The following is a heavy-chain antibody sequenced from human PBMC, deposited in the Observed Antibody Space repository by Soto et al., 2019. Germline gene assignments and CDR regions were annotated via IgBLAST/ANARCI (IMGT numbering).Heavy chain of an antibody. D-gene: IGHD1-26*01. J-gene: IGHJ4*02. CDR2: MNPNSGNT. CDR3: AREYRGSPD. Sequence: QVQLVQSGAEVKKPGASVKVSCKASGYTFTSYDIDWVRQATGQGLEWMGWMNPNSGNTGYAQKFQGRVTMTRNTSISTAYMGVSRLRSEDTAGYYCAREYRGSPDWGQGTLVPVSS. V-gene: IGHV1-8*01. CDR1: GYTFTSYD.